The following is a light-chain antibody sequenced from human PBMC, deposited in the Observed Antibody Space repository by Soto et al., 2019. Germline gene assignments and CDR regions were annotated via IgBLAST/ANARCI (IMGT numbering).Light chain of an antibody. CDR1: SSDVGGYNY. Sequence: SALTQPASVSGSPGQSISISCTGTSSDVGGYNYVSWYQQHPGKAPKLMIYEVSSRPSGVANRFSGSKSGNTASLTISGLQAEDEADYYCNSYAGSTSFSVFGTGTKLTVL. CDR3: NSYAGSTSFSV. V-gene: IGLV2-14*01. CDR2: EVS. J-gene: IGLJ1*01.